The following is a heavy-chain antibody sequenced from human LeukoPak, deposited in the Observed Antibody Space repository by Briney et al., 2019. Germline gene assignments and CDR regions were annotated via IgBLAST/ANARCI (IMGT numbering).Heavy chain of an antibody. V-gene: IGHV3-73*01. D-gene: IGHD5-18*01. Sequence: GGSLRLSCAASGFSVSSTYMTWVRQASGKGLEWVGRIRSKANSYATAYAASVKGRFTISRDDSKNTANLQMNSLKTEDTAVYYCTERGDTSMASFDYWGQGTLVTVSS. CDR1: GFSVSSTY. CDR2: IRSKANSYAT. J-gene: IGHJ4*02. CDR3: TERGDTSMASFDY.